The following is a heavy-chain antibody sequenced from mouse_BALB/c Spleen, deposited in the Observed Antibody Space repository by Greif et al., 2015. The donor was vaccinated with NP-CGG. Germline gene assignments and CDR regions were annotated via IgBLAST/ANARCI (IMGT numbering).Heavy chain of an antibody. J-gene: IGHJ2*01. CDR1: GFTFSSFG. V-gene: IGHV5-17*02. Sequence: EVKVEESGGGLVQPGGSRKLSCAASGFTFSSFGMHWVRQAPEKGLEWVAYISSGSSTIYYADTVKGRFTISRDNPKNILFLQMTSLRSEDAAMYYCARSRYFDYWGQGTTLTVSS. CDR2: ISSGSSTI. CDR3: ARSRYFDY.